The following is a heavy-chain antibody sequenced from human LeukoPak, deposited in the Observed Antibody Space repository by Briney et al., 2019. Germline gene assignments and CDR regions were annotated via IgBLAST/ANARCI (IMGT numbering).Heavy chain of an antibody. CDR3: ARGPRTLSRYDPSTGYYNPPFDY. J-gene: IGHJ4*02. CDR1: GGSISSSNW. CDR2: IYHSGST. Sequence: SGTLSLTCAVSGGSISSSNWWSWVRQPPGKGLEWIGEIYHSGSTNYNPSLKSRVTISVDKSKNQFSLKLSSVTAADTAVYYCARGPRTLSRYDPSTGYYNPPFDYWGRGIVVTVSS. V-gene: IGHV4-4*02. D-gene: IGHD3-9*01.